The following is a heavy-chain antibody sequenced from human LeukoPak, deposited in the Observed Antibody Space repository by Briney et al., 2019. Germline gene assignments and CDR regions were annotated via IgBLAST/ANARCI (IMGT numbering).Heavy chain of an antibody. V-gene: IGHV3-30-3*01. CDR1: GFTFSSYA. J-gene: IGHJ4*02. CDR3: ASGVNYDYVWGSYRPLDY. CDR2: ISYDGGNK. Sequence: GGSLRLSCAASGFTFSSYAMHWVRQAPGKGLEWVAVISYDGGNKYYADSVKGRFTISRDNSKNTLYLQMNSLRAEDTAVYYCASGVNYDYVWGSYRPLDYWGQGTLVTVSS. D-gene: IGHD3-16*02.